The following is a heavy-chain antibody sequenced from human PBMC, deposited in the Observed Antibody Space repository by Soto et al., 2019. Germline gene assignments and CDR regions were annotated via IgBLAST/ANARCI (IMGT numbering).Heavy chain of an antibody. CDR3: ASEAIAAAAVYGMDV. J-gene: IGHJ6*02. D-gene: IGHD6-13*01. V-gene: IGHV1-3*01. CDR1: GYTFTNYA. Sequence: GASVKISCKASGYTFTNYAMHWVRQAPGQRLEWMGWTNAGNGNTKYSQKFQGRVTITRDTSASTAYMELSSLRSEDTAVYYCASEAIAAAAVYGMDVWGQGTTVTVSS. CDR2: TNAGNGNT.